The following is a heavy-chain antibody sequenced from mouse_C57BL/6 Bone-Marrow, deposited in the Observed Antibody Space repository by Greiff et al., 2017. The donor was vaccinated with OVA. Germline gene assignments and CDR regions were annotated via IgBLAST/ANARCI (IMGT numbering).Heavy chain of an antibody. Sequence: DVKLQESGGDLVKPGGSLKLSCAASGFTFSSYGMSWVRQTPDKRLEWVATISSGGSYTYYPDSVKGRFTISRDNAKNTLYLQMSSLKSEDTAMYYCARHLLGYFDVWGTGTTVTVSS. CDR1: GFTFSSYG. J-gene: IGHJ1*03. D-gene: IGHD2-1*01. V-gene: IGHV5-6*02. CDR2: ISSGGSYT. CDR3: ARHLLGYFDV.